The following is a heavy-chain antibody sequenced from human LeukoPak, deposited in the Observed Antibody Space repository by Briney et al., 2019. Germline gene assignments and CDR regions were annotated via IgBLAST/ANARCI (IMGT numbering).Heavy chain of an antibody. D-gene: IGHD4-11*01. CDR1: GGSISSYY. J-gene: IGHJ4*02. CDR3: AKRLRYSNLDY. CDR2: IYYSGST. V-gene: IGHV4-59*01. Sequence: SETLSLTCTVSGGSISSYYWSWIRQPPGKGLEWIGYIYYSGSTNYNPSLKSRLPISVDTSKNQFSLKLSSVTAADTAVYYCAKRLRYSNLDYWGQGTLVTVSS.